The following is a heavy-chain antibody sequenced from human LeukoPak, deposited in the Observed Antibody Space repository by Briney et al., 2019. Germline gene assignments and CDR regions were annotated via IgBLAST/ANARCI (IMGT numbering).Heavy chain of an antibody. J-gene: IGHJ4*02. CDR2: INSDGSWT. CDR1: GNYW. Sequence: GGSLKLSCAASGNYWMHWVRQAPGKGLVWVSHINSDGSWTSYADSVKGRFTISRDNSKNTLYLQMNSLRAEDTAVYYCAKASSRYYFDYWGQGTLVTVSS. V-gene: IGHV3-74*01. CDR3: AKASSRYYFDY. D-gene: IGHD6-6*01.